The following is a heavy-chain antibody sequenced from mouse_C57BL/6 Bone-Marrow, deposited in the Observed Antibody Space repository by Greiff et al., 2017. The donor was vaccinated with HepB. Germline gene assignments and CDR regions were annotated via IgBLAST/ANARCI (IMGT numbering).Heavy chain of an antibody. J-gene: IGHJ2*01. CDR3: ARSTDFSFDY. CDR2: INPGSGGT. V-gene: IGHV1-54*01. Sequence: QVQLQQSGAELVRPGTSVKVSCKASGYAFTNYLIEWVKQRPGQGLEWIGVINPGSGGTNYNEKFKGKATLTADKSSSTAYMQLSSLTSEDSAVYFCARSTDFSFDYWGQGTTLTGSS. CDR1: GYAFTNYL.